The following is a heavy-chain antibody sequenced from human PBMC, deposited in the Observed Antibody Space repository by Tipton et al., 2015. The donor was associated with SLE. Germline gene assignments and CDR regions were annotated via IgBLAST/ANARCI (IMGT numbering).Heavy chain of an antibody. CDR3: ARVLGRAARGGIDY. V-gene: IGHV3-30*04. CDR2: MSYDGSNK. J-gene: IGHJ4*02. CDR1: GFTFSSYT. Sequence: QVQLVQSGGGVVQPGRSLRLSCAASGFTFSSYTMHWVRQAPGKGLEWVALMSYDGSNKYYADSVKGRFTISRDNSKNTLYLQMNSLRPEDTAVYYCARVLGRAARGGIDYWGQGTLVTVSS. D-gene: IGHD6-6*01.